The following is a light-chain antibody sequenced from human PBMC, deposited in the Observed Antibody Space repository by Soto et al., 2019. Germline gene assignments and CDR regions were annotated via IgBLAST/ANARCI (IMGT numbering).Light chain of an antibody. CDR2: EVN. CDR1: SSDVGSYNL. V-gene: IGLV2-23*02. J-gene: IGLJ3*02. Sequence: QSALTQPASVSGSPGQSITISCSGTSSDVGSYNLVSWYQQLPGKAPKLIIYEVNERPSGISDRFSGSKSGNTASLTISGLQGADEADYYCCSYVGSSIVMFGGGTQLTVL. CDR3: CSYVGSSIVM.